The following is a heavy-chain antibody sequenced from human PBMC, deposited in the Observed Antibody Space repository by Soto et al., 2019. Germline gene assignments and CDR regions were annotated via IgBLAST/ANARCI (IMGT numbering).Heavy chain of an antibody. CDR3: ARDSYDGYAFDI. V-gene: IGHV3-30-3*01. J-gene: IGHJ3*02. Sequence: LRLSCAASGFTFSSYAMHWVRQAPGKGLEWVAVISYDGSNKYYADSVKGRFTISRDNSKNTLYLQMNSLRAEDTAVYYCARDSYDGYAFDIWGHGTMVTVSS. CDR2: ISYDGSNK. D-gene: IGHD5-12*01. CDR1: GFTFSSYA.